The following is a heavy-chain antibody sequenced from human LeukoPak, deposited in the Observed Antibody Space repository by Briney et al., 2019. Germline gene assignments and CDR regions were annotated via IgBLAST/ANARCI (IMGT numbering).Heavy chain of an antibody. Sequence: GGSLRLSCSASGFTFSIYWMHWVRQAPGKGLEYVSTISSNGGDTYYADSVKGRFTISRDNSKNTLYLQMSSLRAEDTAVYYCVNSRMTTLTAFDYWGQGTLVTVSS. J-gene: IGHJ4*02. V-gene: IGHV3-64D*06. CDR3: VNSRMTTLTAFDY. CDR1: GFTFSIYW. D-gene: IGHD4-17*01. CDR2: ISSNGGDT.